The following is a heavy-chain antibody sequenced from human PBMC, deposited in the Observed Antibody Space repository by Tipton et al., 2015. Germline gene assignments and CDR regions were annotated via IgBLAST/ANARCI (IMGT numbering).Heavy chain of an antibody. CDR2: IFYTGST. V-gene: IGHV4-31*03. CDR3: ARDGYNSNYFDY. CDR1: GGAITSDGFY. D-gene: IGHD5-24*01. Sequence: TLSLTCTVSGGAITSDGFYWSWIRQHPGKGLEWIGYIFYTGSTCYNPSLKSRATLSVDTSKNQFSLKLSSVTAAGTAVYYCARDGYNSNYFDYWGQGTLVTVSS. J-gene: IGHJ4*02.